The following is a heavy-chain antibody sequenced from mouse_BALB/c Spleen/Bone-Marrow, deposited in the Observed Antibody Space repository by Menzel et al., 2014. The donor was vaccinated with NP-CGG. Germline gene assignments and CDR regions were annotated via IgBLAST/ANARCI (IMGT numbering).Heavy chain of an antibody. CDR2: IHPSDSET. J-gene: IGHJ4*01. CDR1: GYSFITYW. V-gene: IGHV1-61*01. CDR3: ARGHYSMDY. Sequence: QVQLQQSGAELVRPGASVKLSCKASGYSFITYWMSWLKQRPGEGLEWIGMIHPSDSETRLNQKFNDKATLTVDESSSIVYMQLSSPTSEDSAVYYCARGHYSMDYWGQGTSVIVSS.